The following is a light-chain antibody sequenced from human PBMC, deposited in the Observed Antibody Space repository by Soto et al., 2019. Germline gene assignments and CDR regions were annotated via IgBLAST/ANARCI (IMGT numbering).Light chain of an antibody. Sequence: DSQMTQSPSTLSASVGDRVTITCRASQSVSRWLAWYQRKPGKAPKLLIYEASSLENGVPSRFSGSGFGTEFTLTISSLQPDDFATYFCQQYHRFYTFGQGTKLEIK. CDR1: QSVSRW. V-gene: IGKV1-5*01. CDR3: QQYHRFYT. J-gene: IGKJ2*01. CDR2: EAS.